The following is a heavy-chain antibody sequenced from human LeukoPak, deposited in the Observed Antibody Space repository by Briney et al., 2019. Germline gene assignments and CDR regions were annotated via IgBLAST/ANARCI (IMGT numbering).Heavy chain of an antibody. V-gene: IGHV5-51*01. CDR3: ARSEYCSGGSCYSPFQH. D-gene: IGHD2-15*01. J-gene: IGHJ1*01. Sequence: GESLKISCKGSGYSFTSYWIGWVRQMPGKGLEWMGIIYPGDSDTRYSPSFQGQVTISADKSISTAYLQWSSLKASDTAMYYCARSEYCSGGSCYSPFQHWGQGTLVTVSS. CDR2: IYPGDSDT. CDR1: GYSFTSYW.